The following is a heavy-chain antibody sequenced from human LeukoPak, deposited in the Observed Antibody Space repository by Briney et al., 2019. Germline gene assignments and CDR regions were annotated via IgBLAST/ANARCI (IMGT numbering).Heavy chain of an antibody. V-gene: IGHV3-53*01. J-gene: IGHJ4*02. CDR2: IYSGGST. CDR3: ARGRGAYMAAANDY. D-gene: IGHD6-13*01. CDR1: GFTVSSNY. Sequence: GGSLRLSCAASGFTVSSNYMSWVRQAPGKGLEWVAVIYSGGSTYYADSVKGRFTISRDNPKNTLYLQMNSPRAEHTAVYYCARGRGAYMAAANDYWGQGTLVTVSS.